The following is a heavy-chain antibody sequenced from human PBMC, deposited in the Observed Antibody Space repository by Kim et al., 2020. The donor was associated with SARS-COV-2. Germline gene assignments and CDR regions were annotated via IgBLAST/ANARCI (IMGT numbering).Heavy chain of an antibody. V-gene: IGHV2-70*11. CDR1: GFSLSTSGMC. Sequence: SGPTLVNPTQTLTLTCTFSGFSLSTSGMCVSWIRQPPGKALEWLARIDWDDDKYYSTSLKTRLTISKDTSKNQVVLTMTNMDPVDTATYYCARMIDLFGNYGMDVWGQGTTVTVSS. CDR3: ARMIDLFGNYGMDV. J-gene: IGHJ6*02. CDR2: IDWDDDK. D-gene: IGHD3-10*02.